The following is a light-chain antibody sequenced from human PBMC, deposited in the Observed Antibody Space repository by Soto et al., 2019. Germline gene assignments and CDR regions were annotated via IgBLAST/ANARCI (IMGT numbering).Light chain of an antibody. CDR2: DAS. CDR3: QQRSNWHPWT. V-gene: IGKV3-11*01. Sequence: DIVLTQTPGTLSLSPRERATLSCRASQRVGSNYLAWYQQKPGQATRLLIYDASNRANGIPARFSGSGSGTDFTLTISSLEPEDFAVYYCQQRSNWHPWTFGQGTKVDIK. CDR1: QRVGSNY. J-gene: IGKJ1*01.